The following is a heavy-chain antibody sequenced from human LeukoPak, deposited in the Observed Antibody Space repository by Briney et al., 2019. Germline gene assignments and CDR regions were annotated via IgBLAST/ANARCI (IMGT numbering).Heavy chain of an antibody. J-gene: IGHJ5*02. CDR1: GGTVSSYA. D-gene: IGHD4-17*01. CDR2: IIPIFGTA. Sequence: ASVKVCYKASGGTVSSYAISWVRKAPGQGIGWNGGIIPIFGTANYAQKFQGRVTITTDESTSTAYMELGSLRSEDTAVDYCARADYGDSYRWFDPWCQGTLVTVS. V-gene: IGHV1-69*05. CDR3: ARADYGDSYRWFDP.